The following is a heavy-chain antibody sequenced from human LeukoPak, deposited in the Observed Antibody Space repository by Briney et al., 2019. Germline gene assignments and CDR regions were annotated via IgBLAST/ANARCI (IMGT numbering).Heavy chain of an antibody. J-gene: IGHJ4*02. Sequence: SETLSLTCTVSGGSISSYYWSWIRQPPGKGLEWIGYIYYSGSTNYNPSLKSRVTISVDTSKNQFSLKLSSVTAADTAVYYCARVDYGGNSEAFDYWGQGTLVTVSS. CDR3: ARVDYGGNSEAFDY. CDR2: IYYSGST. V-gene: IGHV4-59*01. CDR1: GGSISSYY. D-gene: IGHD4-23*01.